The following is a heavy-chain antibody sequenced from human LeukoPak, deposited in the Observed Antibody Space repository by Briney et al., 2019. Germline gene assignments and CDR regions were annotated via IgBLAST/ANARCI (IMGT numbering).Heavy chain of an antibody. CDR3: ARGQGTVTTH. Sequence: SETLSLTCAVSGGSFSGYYWTWIRQPPGKGLEWIGETNHSGSANYNPSLMSRVTISLDTSKNHFSLNLSSVTAADTAVYYCARGQGTVTTHWGQGTLVTVSS. D-gene: IGHD4-17*01. CDR1: GGSFSGYY. CDR2: TNHSGSA. V-gene: IGHV4-34*01. J-gene: IGHJ4*02.